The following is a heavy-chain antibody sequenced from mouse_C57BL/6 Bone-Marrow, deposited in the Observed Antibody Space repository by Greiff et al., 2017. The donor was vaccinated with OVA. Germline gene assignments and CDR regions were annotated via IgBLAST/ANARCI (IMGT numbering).Heavy chain of an antibody. CDR3: ARRIARGYFGV. CDR1: GYTFTSYW. Sequence: QVQLQQPGAELVMPGASVKLSCKASGYTFTSYWMHWVKQRPGQGLEWIGEIDPSDSYTNYNQKFKGKSTLTVDKSSSTAYMQLSSLTSEDSAVYYCARRIARGYFGVWGTGTTVTVSS. V-gene: IGHV1-69*01. J-gene: IGHJ1*03. CDR2: IDPSDSYT.